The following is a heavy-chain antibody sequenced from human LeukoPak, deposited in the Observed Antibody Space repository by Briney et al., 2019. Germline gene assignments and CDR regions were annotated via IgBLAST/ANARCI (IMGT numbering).Heavy chain of an antibody. CDR2: LHHSGST. CDR1: GGSISGYY. V-gene: IGHV4-59*01. CDR3: AREGRPAVENTFYFYYGMDV. D-gene: IGHD6-13*01. J-gene: IGHJ6*02. Sequence: SETLSLTCTVFGGSISGYYWNWIRQVPGKGLGWIGFLHHSGSTDYNPSLQSRVTISVDTSKNQLSLKLRSATAADTAVYYCAREGRPAVENTFYFYYGMDVWGQGTAVTVSS.